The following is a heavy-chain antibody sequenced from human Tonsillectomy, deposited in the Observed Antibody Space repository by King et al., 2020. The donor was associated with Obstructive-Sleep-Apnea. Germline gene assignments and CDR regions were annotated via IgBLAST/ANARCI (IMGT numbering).Heavy chain of an antibody. J-gene: IGHJ5*02. CDR1: GGSINTSYY. CDR2: IYYSGST. CDR3: ARSQLWFGETSPAWFDP. D-gene: IGHD3-10*01. Sequence: QLQESGPRLVKPSETLSLTCTVSGGSINTSYYWGWIRQPPGKGLEWIGSIYYSGSTYYNPSLRRRVSISLDTSKNQFFLNLRSLTAADTAVYFCARSQLWFGETSPAWFDPWGPGTLVSVSS. V-gene: IGHV4-39*07.